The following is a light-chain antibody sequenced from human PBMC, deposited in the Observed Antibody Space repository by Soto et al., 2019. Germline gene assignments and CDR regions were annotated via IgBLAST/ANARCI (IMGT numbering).Light chain of an antibody. CDR3: SSYTSSSIV. V-gene: IGLV2-14*01. CDR2: DVS. J-gene: IGLJ1*01. CDR1: SSDVGGYNY. Sequence: HSALTQPASVSGSPGQSITISCTGTSSDVGGYNYVSWYQQHPGKAPKLMIYDVSNRPSGVSNRFSGSKSGNTASLTISGLQAEDEADYYCSSYTSSSIVFGTGTKLTVL.